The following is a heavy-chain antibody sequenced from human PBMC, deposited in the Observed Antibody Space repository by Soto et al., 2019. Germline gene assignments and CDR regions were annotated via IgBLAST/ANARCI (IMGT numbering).Heavy chain of an antibody. CDR1: GYTFTSYG. Sequence: ASVKVSCKASGYTFTSYGISWVRQAPGQGLEWMGWISAYNGNTNYAQKLQGRVTMTTDTSTSTAYMELRSLRSDDTAVYYCASLAVADTEGDNAFDIWGQGKMVTISS. D-gene: IGHD6-19*01. J-gene: IGHJ3*02. V-gene: IGHV1-18*01. CDR2: ISAYNGNT. CDR3: ASLAVADTEGDNAFDI.